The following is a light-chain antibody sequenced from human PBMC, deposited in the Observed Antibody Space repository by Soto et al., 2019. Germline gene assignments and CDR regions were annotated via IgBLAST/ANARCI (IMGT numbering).Light chain of an antibody. J-gene: IGLJ3*02. CDR1: SSGIGDYNL. Sequence: QSALTQPASVSGSPGQSITISCTATSSGIGDYNLVSWYQQHPGKAPKLMIYEGSKLPYGVYNRFSGYKSGNTASLTISGLQAEDEAHYYCCSYAGSNTYVFGAGTKLTVL. CDR2: EGS. V-gene: IGLV2-23*01. CDR3: CSYAGSNTYV.